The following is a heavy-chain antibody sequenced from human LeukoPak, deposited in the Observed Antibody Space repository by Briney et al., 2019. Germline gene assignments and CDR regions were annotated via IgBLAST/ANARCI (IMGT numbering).Heavy chain of an antibody. V-gene: IGHV4-59*01. CDR1: GGSISSYY. CDR2: IYYSGST. D-gene: IGHD3-9*01. Sequence: SETLSLTCTASGGSISSYYWSWIRQPPGKGLEWIGYIYYSGSTNYNPSLKSRVTISVDTSKNQFSLKLSSVTAADTAVYYCAREPRHYDILTGYPLYYFDYWGQGTLVTVSS. J-gene: IGHJ4*02. CDR3: AREPRHYDILTGYPLYYFDY.